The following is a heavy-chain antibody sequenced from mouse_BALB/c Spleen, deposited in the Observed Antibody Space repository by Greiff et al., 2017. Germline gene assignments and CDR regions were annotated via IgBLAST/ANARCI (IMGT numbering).Heavy chain of an antibody. D-gene: IGHD1-1*01. CDR2: INPNNGGT. J-gene: IGHJ3*01. V-gene: IGHV1-18*01. Sequence: EVQLQQSGPELVKPGASVKIPCKASGYTFTDYNMDWVKQSHGKSLEWIGDINPNNGGTIYNQKFKGKATLTVDKSSSTAYMELRSLTSEDTAVYYCARRYYYGSSYNFAYWGQGTLVTVSA. CDR1: GYTFTDYN. CDR3: ARRYYYGSSYNFAY.